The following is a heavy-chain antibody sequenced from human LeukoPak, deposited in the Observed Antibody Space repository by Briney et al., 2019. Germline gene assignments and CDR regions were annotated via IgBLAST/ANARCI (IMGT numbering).Heavy chain of an antibody. J-gene: IGHJ4*02. CDR2: ITTSGGRT. D-gene: IGHD5-18*01. V-gene: IGHV3-23*01. CDR3: AKDRLVNTAMST. Sequence: PGGSLRLSCTASGFTFSGHWIHWVRQPPGMGLVWVSTITTSGGRTYYADSVQGRFTLSRDNSKNTLYLQMNSLRAEDTAIYYCAKDRLVNTAMSTWGQGTLVTVSS. CDR1: GFTFSGHW.